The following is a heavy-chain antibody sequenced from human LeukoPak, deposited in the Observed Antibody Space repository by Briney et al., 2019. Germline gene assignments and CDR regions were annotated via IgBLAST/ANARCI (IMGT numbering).Heavy chain of an antibody. CDR1: GFTFSDYY. J-gene: IGHJ4*02. Sequence: KPGGSVRLSCAASGFTFSDYYMSWSRQAPGKGLEWVSCISSSDTYTNYADSVKGRFTISRDNAKNSLYLQMNSLRAEDTAVYYCARGPYSSGSSADYWGQGPLVTVTS. CDR2: ISSSDTYT. V-gene: IGHV3-11*06. CDR3: ARGPYSSGSSADY. D-gene: IGHD6-19*01.